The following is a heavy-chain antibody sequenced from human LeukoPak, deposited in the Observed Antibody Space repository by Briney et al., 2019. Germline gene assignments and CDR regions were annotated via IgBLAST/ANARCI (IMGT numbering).Heavy chain of an antibody. J-gene: IGHJ4*02. CDR1: GFTFSTYW. CDR3: ARDLDWILFDY. V-gene: IGHV3-74*03. D-gene: IGHD3-9*01. CDR2: IRPEGTTT. Sequence: GGSLRLSRAASGFTFSTYWVHWVRQAPGKGLVWVARIRPEGTTTAYADSVKGRFTISRDNAKNTLFLQMNSLSAEDTAVYYCARDLDWILFDYWGQGTLVTVSS.